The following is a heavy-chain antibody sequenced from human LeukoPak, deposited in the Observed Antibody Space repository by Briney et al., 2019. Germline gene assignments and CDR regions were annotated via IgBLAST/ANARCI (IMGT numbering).Heavy chain of an antibody. V-gene: IGHV4-59*01. CDR3: ARTVPWGSYGYMDV. Sequence: TSETLSLTCTVSGGSISSYYWSWIRQPPGKGLEWIGYIYYSGSTNYNPSLKSRVNISVDTSKNQFSLKLSSVTAADTAVYYCARTVPWGSYGYMDVWGKGTTVTVSS. CDR1: GGSISSYY. D-gene: IGHD1-26*01. J-gene: IGHJ6*03. CDR2: IYYSGST.